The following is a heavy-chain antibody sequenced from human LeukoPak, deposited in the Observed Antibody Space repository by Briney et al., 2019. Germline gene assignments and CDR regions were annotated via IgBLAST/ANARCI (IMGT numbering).Heavy chain of an antibody. D-gene: IGHD5-18*01. Sequence: SETLSLTCTVSGGSISSSSYYWGWIRQPPGKGLEWIGSIYYSGSTYYNPSLKSRVTISVDTSKNQFSLKLSSVTAADTAVYYCASWVSYSYGWTNERKSVDIWGQGTMVTVSS. V-gene: IGHV4-39*01. CDR3: ASWVSYSYGWTNERKSVDI. CDR2: IYYSGST. CDR1: GGSISSSSYY. J-gene: IGHJ3*02.